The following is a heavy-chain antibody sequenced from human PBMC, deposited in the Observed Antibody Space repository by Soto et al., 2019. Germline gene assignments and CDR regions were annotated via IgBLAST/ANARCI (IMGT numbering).Heavy chain of an antibody. CDR1: GGTLSTYT. Sequence: QGLLVQSGAEVKKPGSSVKVSCTAPGGTLSTYTLTWLRQAPGQGPEWMGRIIPALDIADYAQQFQGRVTITADTSTSTAYMELHSLRSDDTAVYYCAAVAGTSAFVGYFEYWCQGTLVTVAS. CDR2: IIPALDIA. D-gene: IGHD6-19*01. J-gene: IGHJ4*02. V-gene: IGHV1-69*02. CDR3: AAVAGTSAFVGYFEY.